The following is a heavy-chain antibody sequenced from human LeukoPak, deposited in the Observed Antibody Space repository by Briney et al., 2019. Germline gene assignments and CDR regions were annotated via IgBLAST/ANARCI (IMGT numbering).Heavy chain of an antibody. J-gene: IGHJ4*02. CDR1: GGSISSSSYY. V-gene: IGHV4-39*07. CDR2: IYYSGST. CDR3: ARDDTGYSSGWSKDFDY. Sequence: PSETLSLTCTVSGGSISSSSYYWGWIRQPPGKGLEWIGSIYYSGSTYYNPSLKSRVTISVDTSKNQFSLKLSSVTAADTAVYYCARDDTGYSSGWSKDFDYWGQGTLVTVSS. D-gene: IGHD6-19*01.